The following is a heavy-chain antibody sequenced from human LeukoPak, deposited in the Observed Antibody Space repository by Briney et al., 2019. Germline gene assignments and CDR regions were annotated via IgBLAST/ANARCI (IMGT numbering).Heavy chain of an antibody. D-gene: IGHD3-10*01. V-gene: IGHV1-2*04. CDR1: GYTFTGYY. J-gene: IGHJ5*02. CDR2: INPNSGGT. CDR3: ARARLLWFGEGGFDP. Sequence: GASVKVSCKASGYTFTGYYMHWVRQAPGQGLEWMGWINPNSGGTNYAQKFQGWVTMTRDTSISTAYMELSRLRSDDTAVYYCARARLLWFGEGGFDPWGQGTLVTVS.